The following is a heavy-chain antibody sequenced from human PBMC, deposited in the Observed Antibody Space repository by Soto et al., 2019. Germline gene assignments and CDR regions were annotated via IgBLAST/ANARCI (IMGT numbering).Heavy chain of an antibody. CDR1: GFTFSSYA. J-gene: IGHJ4*02. Sequence: SLRLSCAASGFTFSSYAMSWVRQAPGKGLEWVSAISSSGGSTYYADSVKGRFTSSRDNAKNTVYLQMNSLRAEDTAVYYCAKAPHRIAAAGREIDYWGQGTLVTVSS. V-gene: IGHV3-23*01. CDR3: AKAPHRIAAAGREIDY. CDR2: ISSSGGST. D-gene: IGHD6-13*01.